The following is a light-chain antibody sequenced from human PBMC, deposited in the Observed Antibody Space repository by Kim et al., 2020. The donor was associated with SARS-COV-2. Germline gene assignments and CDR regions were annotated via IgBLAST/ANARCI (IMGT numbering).Light chain of an antibody. CDR2: EDY. CDR1: KLGDKN. Sequence: SYELTQPPSVSVSPGQTASITCSGDKLGDKNVCXYQQKPGQSPVLVIYEDYKRPSGFPERFSGSNSGTTATLTISGTQAMDEADYYCQAWDSNTVVFGGG. V-gene: IGLV3-1*01. CDR3: QAWDSNTVV. J-gene: IGLJ3*02.